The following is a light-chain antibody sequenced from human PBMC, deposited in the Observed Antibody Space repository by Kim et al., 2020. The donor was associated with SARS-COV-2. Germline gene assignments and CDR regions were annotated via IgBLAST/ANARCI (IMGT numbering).Light chain of an antibody. CDR1: SDYSSYK. CDR3: GADHGSGSNFVYRV. V-gene: IGLV9-49*01. CDR2: VGPGGIVG. Sequence: QPVLTQPPSASASLGASVTLTCTLSSDYSSYKVGWCQQRPPKGPRFVLRVGPGGIVGSKGDGISDRPGLSRYLTIKKFQGEDESDVHCGADHGSGSNFVYRVFGGGTQLTVL. J-gene: IGLJ3*02.